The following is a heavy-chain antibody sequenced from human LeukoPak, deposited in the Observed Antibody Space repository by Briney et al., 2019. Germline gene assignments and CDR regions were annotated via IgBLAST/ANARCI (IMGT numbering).Heavy chain of an antibody. J-gene: IGHJ4*02. CDR3: ARTPPRGLIDY. D-gene: IGHD3-16*01. Sequence: GASVKVSCKASGYTFTSYDINWVRQASGQGREWMGWMSPKTGNTGYAQKFQGRVTITRDTSISTAYMELSSLTSEDTAVYYCARTPPRGLIDYWGQGTLVTVSS. CDR1: GYTFTSYD. CDR2: MSPKTGNT. V-gene: IGHV1-8*03.